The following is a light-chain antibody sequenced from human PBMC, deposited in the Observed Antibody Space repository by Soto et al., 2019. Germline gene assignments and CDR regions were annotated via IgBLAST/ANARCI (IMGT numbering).Light chain of an antibody. V-gene: IGLV2-11*01. J-gene: IGLJ1*01. CDR2: DVS. CDR1: SSDVGGYNY. Sequence: QSALTQPRSVSGSPGQSVTISCTGTSSDVGGYNYVSWYQQHPGKAPNLMIYDVSKRPSGVPDRFSGSKSGNTASLTISGLQAEDEADYYCCSYAGSYTYVFGTGTKVTVL. CDR3: CSYAGSYTYV.